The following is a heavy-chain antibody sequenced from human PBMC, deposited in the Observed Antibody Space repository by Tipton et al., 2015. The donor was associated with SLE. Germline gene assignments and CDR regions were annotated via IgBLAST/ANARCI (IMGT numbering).Heavy chain of an antibody. D-gene: IGHD4/OR15-4a*01. Sequence: QLVQSGPEVKKPGSSVKVSCKASGGTISGYAINWVRQAPGQGLVWMGGIIPVFGTSTYAQKFQGRATITTDDSTSTAYMELRSLRSEDSAVYYCAGALTMVPREAFDIWGQGAMVTVSS. CDR3: AGALTMVPREAFDI. V-gene: IGHV1-69*05. CDR1: GGTISGYA. CDR2: IIPVFGTS. J-gene: IGHJ3*02.